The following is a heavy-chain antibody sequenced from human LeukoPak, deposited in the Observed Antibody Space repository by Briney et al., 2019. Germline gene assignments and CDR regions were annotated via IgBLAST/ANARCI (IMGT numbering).Heavy chain of an antibody. CDR2: SSSIGGRT. CDR3: AKDDAWGRFYH. J-gene: IGHJ1*01. D-gene: IGHD3-16*01. Sequence: GGSLRLSWAASGFTFSSYSMNWVRQAPGKGLEWVSGSSSIGGRTYYADSVEGRFTVTRDNSRNTLHLQMNSLRVEDTGVYYCAKDDAWGRFYHWGQGTLVTVSS. CDR1: GFTFSSYS. V-gene: IGHV3-23*01.